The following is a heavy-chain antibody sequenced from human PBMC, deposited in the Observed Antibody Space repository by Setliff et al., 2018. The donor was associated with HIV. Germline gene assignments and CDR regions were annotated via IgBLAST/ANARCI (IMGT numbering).Heavy chain of an antibody. CDR1: GDSIRSHY. CDR2: VYYTGAS. Sequence: SETLSLTCTVSGDSIRSHYWSWIRQPPGKGLEWLGFVYYTGASDYNPSFKSRLTISLDTSRTHFSLKLTSVTAADTAVYYCARGQPQGGGTYWSAFDIWGRGTMVTVSS. CDR3: ARGQPQGGGTYWSAFDI. V-gene: IGHV4-59*11. J-gene: IGHJ3*02. D-gene: IGHD1-26*01.